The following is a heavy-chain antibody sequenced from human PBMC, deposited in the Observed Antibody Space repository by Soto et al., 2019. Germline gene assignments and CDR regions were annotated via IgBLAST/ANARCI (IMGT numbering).Heavy chain of an antibody. CDR1: GGSISSSSYY. Sequence: SETLSLTCTVSGGSISSSSYYWGWIRQPPGKGLEWIGSIYYSGSTYYNPSLKSRVTISVDTSKNQFSLKLSSVTAADTAVYYCARQTLALGSWPREPYYFDYWGQGTLVTVSS. J-gene: IGHJ4*02. D-gene: IGHD6-13*01. CDR3: ARQTLALGSWPREPYYFDY. V-gene: IGHV4-39*01. CDR2: IYYSGST.